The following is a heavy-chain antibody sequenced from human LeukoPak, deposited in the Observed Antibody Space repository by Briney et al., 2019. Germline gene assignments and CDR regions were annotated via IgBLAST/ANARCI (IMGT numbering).Heavy chain of an antibody. Sequence: SETLSLTCAVYGGSFSGYYWSGIRQPPGKGLEWIGEINHSGSTNYNPSLKSRVTISVDTSKNQFSLKLSSVTAADTAVYYCARGLTKDYYDSSGLDPNFDYWGQGTLVTVSS. D-gene: IGHD3-22*01. J-gene: IGHJ4*02. V-gene: IGHV4-34*01. CDR2: INHSGST. CDR3: ARGLTKDYYDSSGLDPNFDY. CDR1: GGSFSGYY.